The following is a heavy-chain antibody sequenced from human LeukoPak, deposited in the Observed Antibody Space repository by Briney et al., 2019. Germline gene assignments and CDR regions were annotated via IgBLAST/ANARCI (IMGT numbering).Heavy chain of an antibody. V-gene: IGHV3-13*05. J-gene: IGHJ4*02. Sequence: GGCLRLSCAASGFTFSSYDMHWARQATGKGLEWVSAITTAGDPYYPDSVKGRFTISRVNSKNTLYLQMNSLRAEDTAVYYCAKDVKRAYDILTGYYYDYWGQGSLVTVSS. CDR1: GFTFSSYD. CDR3: AKDVKRAYDILTGYYYDY. D-gene: IGHD3-9*01. CDR2: ITTAGDP.